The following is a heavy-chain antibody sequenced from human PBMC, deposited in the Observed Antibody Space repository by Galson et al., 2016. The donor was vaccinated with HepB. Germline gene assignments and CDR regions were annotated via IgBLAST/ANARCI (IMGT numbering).Heavy chain of an antibody. D-gene: IGHD2/OR15-2a*01. CDR3: ARGLVGSTTAFDS. J-gene: IGHJ4*02. CDR1: GFTVTRSH. Sequence: SLRLSCAASGFTVTRSHMTWVRQAPGKGLEWVSVIYTSGATYYEDSVKGRLIISRNNAKNTVDLQMSSLRTEDTAVYYCARGLVGSTTAFDSWGQGALVAVSS. V-gene: IGHV3-53*04. CDR2: IYTSGAT.